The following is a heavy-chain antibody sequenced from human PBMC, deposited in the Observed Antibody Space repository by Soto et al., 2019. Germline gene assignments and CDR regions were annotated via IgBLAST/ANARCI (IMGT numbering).Heavy chain of an antibody. Sequence: GGSLRLSCAASGFTFDDYAMHWVRQAPGKGLEWVSLISGDGGSTYYADSVKGRFTISRDNSKNSLYLQMNSLRTEDTALYYCAKDRGYYDILTGFTDYYYYYGMDVWGQGTTVTVSS. CDR1: GFTFDDYA. V-gene: IGHV3-43*02. CDR2: ISGDGGST. CDR3: AKDRGYYDILTGFTDYYYYYGMDV. D-gene: IGHD3-9*01. J-gene: IGHJ6*02.